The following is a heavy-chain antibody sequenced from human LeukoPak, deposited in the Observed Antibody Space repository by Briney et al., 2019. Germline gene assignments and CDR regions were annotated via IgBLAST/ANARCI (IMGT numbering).Heavy chain of an antibody. CDR1: GYSFTSFW. CDR2: IYPGDSDT. J-gene: IGHJ5*02. CDR3: ARLPLVVVPAASGWFDP. V-gene: IGHV5-51*01. Sequence: GESLKISCKGSGYSFTSFWIGLVRQMSGKGLEWMGIIYPGDSDTRYSPFFQGQVILSADKSNSNTLLQGSSLKASDTAMYYCARLPLVVVPAASGWFDPWGQGTPVTVFS. D-gene: IGHD2-2*01.